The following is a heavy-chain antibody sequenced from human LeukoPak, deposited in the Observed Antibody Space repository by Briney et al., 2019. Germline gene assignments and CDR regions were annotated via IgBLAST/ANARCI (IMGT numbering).Heavy chain of an antibody. CDR1: GYTFTGYY. J-gene: IGHJ4*02. CDR2: INPNSGGT. D-gene: IGHD5-18*01. Sequence: GASVKVSCKASGYTFTGYYMHWVRQAPGQGLEWIGWINPNSGGTNYAQKFQGRVTMTRDTSISTAYMELSRLRSDDTAAYYCARLPFLRGYSYGFWGQGTLVTVSS. V-gene: IGHV1-2*02. CDR3: ARLPFLRGYSYGF.